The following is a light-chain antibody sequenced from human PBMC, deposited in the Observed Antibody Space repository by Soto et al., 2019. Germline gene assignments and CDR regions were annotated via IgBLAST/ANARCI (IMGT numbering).Light chain of an antibody. Sequence: QSVLTQPASVSGSPGQSITIPCTGTNSDIGGYNHVTWYQQHPGRAPKLIIYDVSNRPSGVSNRFSGSKSGNTASLIISGLRADDEADYYCSSYTSDYTLWVFGGGTKLTVL. CDR2: DVS. J-gene: IGLJ3*02. V-gene: IGLV2-14*03. CDR3: SSYTSDYTLWV. CDR1: NSDIGGYNH.